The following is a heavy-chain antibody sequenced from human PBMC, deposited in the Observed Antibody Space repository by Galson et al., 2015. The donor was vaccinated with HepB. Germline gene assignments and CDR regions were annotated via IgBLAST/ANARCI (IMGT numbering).Heavy chain of an antibody. Sequence: SLRLSCAASGFTFGDYALTWFRQAPGKGLEWVSLIRSKPYGGTTEYAASVQGRFTISRDDSKSIAFLQMNSLRTEDTAVYYCTRVSRNMYFDSSGIFDIWGQGTLVTVSS. CDR1: GFTFGDYA. V-gene: IGHV3-49*03. CDR3: TRVSRNMYFDSSGIFDI. D-gene: IGHD3-22*01. J-gene: IGHJ4*02. CDR2: IRSKPYGGTT.